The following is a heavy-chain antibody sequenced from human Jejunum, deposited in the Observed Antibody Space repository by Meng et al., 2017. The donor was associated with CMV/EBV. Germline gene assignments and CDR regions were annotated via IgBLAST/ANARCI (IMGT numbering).Heavy chain of an antibody. CDR3: ARNLPAGDY. V-gene: IGHV3-21*01. Sequence: SCAASGFTFSSYSMNWVRQAPGKGLEWVSFISSSSDIIYYADSVKGRFTISRDNAKNSLYLQMNSLRAEDTAVYYCARNLPAGDYWGQGILGTVSS. CDR2: ISSSSDII. CDR1: GFTFSSYS. J-gene: IGHJ4*02. D-gene: IGHD2-2*01.